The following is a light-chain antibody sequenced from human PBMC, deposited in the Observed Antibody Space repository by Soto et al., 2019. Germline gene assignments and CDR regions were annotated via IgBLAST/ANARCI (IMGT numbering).Light chain of an antibody. CDR2: GAT. Sequence: EIVMTQSPATLSVSPWERVTLSCRATQSVTYNLAWYQQKPGQAPRLLIYGATMRTTGTPDRFSGAGSETHFTLAISRLEPGDFAVYYCQQYVTSPAITFGQGTRLEIK. CDR1: QSVTYN. V-gene: IGKV3-20*01. CDR3: QQYVTSPAIT. J-gene: IGKJ5*01.